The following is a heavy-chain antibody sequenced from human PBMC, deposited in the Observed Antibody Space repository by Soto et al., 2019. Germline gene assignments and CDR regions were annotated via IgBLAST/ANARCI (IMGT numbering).Heavy chain of an antibody. CDR3: ARGDREDIAVVVGARPGEYGVDV. J-gene: IGHJ6*02. V-gene: IGHV3-30-3*01. CDR1: GFTFRSYA. D-gene: IGHD2-15*01. CDR2: ISYDGSNK. Sequence: GGSLRLSCAASGFTFRSYAMHWVRQAPGKGLECVAVISYDGSNKFYRDSVKGRFTISRDNSKNTLYLQINSLRYEDMAVYYCARGDREDIAVVVGARPGEYGVDVWGQGTTVTVSS.